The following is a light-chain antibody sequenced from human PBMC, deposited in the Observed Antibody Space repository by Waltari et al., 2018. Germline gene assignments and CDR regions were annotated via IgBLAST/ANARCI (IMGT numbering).Light chain of an antibody. Sequence: DIQMTQSPSTLSASVGDRVTITCRDSQSINNWLAWFQQKPGKAPKLRIYDASSLEGGVPSRFSGSGSGTEFTLTISSLQPDDFATYYCQQTYSPPRTFGQGTKVEVK. CDR2: DAS. CDR3: QQTYSPPRT. V-gene: IGKV1-5*01. J-gene: IGKJ1*01. CDR1: QSINNW.